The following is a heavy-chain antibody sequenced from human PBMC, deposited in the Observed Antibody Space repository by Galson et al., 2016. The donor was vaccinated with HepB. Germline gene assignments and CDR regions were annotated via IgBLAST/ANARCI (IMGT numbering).Heavy chain of an antibody. CDR2: ISGSGYII. CDR3: AREGAYSGNEFGGGFDF. V-gene: IGHV3-48*02. D-gene: IGHD5-12*01. Sequence: SLRLSCAASGFTFNSHKMQWVRQAPGKGLEWLSDISGSGYIIQYADSVKGRFTTSRDNAKNSLFLQMNSLRDEDTAVYYCAREGAYSGNEFGGGFDFWGQGPLVTVSS. J-gene: IGHJ4*02. CDR1: GFTFNSHK.